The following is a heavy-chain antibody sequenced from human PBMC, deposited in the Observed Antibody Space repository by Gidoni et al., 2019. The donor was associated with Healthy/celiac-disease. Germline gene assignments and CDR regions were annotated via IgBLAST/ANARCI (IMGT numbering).Heavy chain of an antibody. CDR1: GFTLCSDG. CDR3: AKDSAGGPSRSSSWVGYYGMDV. J-gene: IGHJ6*02. D-gene: IGHD6-13*01. V-gene: IGHV3-30*18. Sequence: QVQLVESGGGVVQPGRSLRLSCAASGFTLCSDGLHWVRQAPGTGLEWGAFISYEGSNKYYADAVKGRFTISRDNSKNTLYLQMNSLRAEDTAEYYGAKDSAGGPSRSSSWVGYYGMDVWGQGTTVTVSS. CDR2: ISYEGSNK.